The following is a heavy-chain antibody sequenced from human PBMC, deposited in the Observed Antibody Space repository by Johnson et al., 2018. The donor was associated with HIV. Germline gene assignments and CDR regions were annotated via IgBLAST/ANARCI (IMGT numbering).Heavy chain of an antibody. CDR1: GFTFSNAW. J-gene: IGHJ3*01. D-gene: IGHD2-15*01. V-gene: IGHV3-15*01. CDR3: AKSSRVATTFDAFDF. CDR2: IKSKTDGGTP. Sequence: VQLVESGGGLVKPGGSLRLSCAASGFTFSNAWMSWVRQAPGKGLEWVGRIKSKTDGGTPDYAAPVKGRFTISRDDSKNTLYLQMNSLKTEDTAVYYCAKSSRVATTFDAFDFWGQGTMVTVSS.